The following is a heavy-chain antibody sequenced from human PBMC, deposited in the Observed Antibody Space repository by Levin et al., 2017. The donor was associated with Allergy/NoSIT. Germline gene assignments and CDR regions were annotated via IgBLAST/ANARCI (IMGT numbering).Heavy chain of an antibody. CDR2: INSDGSST. V-gene: IGHV3-74*01. Sequence: GGSLRLSCAASGFTFSSYWMHWVRQAPGKGLVWVSRINSDGSSTSYADSVKGRFTISRDNAKNTLYLQMNSLRAEDTAVYYCARDWYSSSWYAPQKDNWFDPWGQGTLVTVSS. J-gene: IGHJ5*02. CDR3: ARDWYSSSWYAPQKDNWFDP. CDR1: GFTFSSYW. D-gene: IGHD6-13*01.